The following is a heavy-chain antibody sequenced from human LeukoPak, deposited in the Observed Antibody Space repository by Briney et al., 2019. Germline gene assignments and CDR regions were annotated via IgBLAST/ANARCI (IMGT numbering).Heavy chain of an antibody. J-gene: IGHJ4*02. D-gene: IGHD4-17*01. Sequence: PGGSLRLSCAASGFTFSSYSMNWVRQARGKGLEWVSSISSSSSYIYYADSVKGRFTISRDNAKNSLYLQMNSLRAEDTAVYYCARGPKSTVTTGYYFDYWGQGTLVTVSS. V-gene: IGHV3-21*01. CDR2: ISSSSSYI. CDR1: GFTFSSYS. CDR3: ARGPKSTVTTGYYFDY.